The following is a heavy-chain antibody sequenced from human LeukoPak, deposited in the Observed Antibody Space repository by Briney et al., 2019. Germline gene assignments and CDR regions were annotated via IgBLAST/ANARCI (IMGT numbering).Heavy chain of an antibody. CDR2: VYPAGSTI. D-gene: IGHD2/OR15-2a*01. J-gene: IGHJ5*02. CDR3: ARRKFYDTWFDP. CDR1: EYDCANYW. Sequence: GESLKISCKGSEYDCANYWIGWVRQMPGKGLEWMGIVYPAGSTIHYSPSFQGQVTMSVDRSISTAYLQWTSLKASDTAMYFCARRKFYDTWFDPWGQGTLVTVSS. V-gene: IGHV5-51*01.